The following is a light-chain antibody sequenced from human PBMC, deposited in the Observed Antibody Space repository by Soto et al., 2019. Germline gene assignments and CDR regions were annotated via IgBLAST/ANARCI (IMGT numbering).Light chain of an antibody. Sequence: EVTLTQSPVTLSVSPGERATLSCRASQSVSTNLAWFQQKPGQTPRVPIYGASTRATGIPARFTGSGSGTEFILTITSLQSEDSAVYYCQEYNTWPWTFGQGTKVDIK. V-gene: IGKV3-15*01. CDR3: QEYNTWPWT. J-gene: IGKJ1*01. CDR1: QSVSTN. CDR2: GAS.